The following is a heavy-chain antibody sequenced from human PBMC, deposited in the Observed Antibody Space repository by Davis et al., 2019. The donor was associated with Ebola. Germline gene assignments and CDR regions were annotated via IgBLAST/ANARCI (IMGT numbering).Heavy chain of an antibody. Sequence: GGSLRLSCAASGFTFNIYGMHWVRQAPGKGLEWVAFIRHDGSNKYYAHSVKGRFTISRDNSKNTLYLQMNSLRAEDTAVYYCAKDVIYYYDSSGLWGQGTLVTVSS. CDR2: IRHDGSNK. D-gene: IGHD3-22*01. CDR1: GFTFNIYG. CDR3: AKDVIYYYDSSGL. V-gene: IGHV3-30*02. J-gene: IGHJ4*02.